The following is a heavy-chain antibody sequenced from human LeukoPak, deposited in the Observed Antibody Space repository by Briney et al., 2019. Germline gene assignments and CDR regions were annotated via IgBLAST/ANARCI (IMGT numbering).Heavy chain of an antibody. Sequence: PGGSLRLSCAASGFTVSSYGMHWVRQAPGKGLEWVAFIRYDGSNKYYADSVKGRFTISRDNAKNSLYLQMNSLRAEDTAVYYCARDDYDSSGYSGAFDIWGQGTMVTVSS. CDR2: IRYDGSNK. CDR1: GFTVSSYG. J-gene: IGHJ3*02. D-gene: IGHD3-22*01. V-gene: IGHV3-30*02. CDR3: ARDDYDSSGYSGAFDI.